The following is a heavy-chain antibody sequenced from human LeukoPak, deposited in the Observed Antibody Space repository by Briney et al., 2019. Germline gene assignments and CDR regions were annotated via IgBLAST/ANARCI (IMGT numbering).Heavy chain of an antibody. J-gene: IGHJ5*02. CDR1: GFTISGFT. V-gene: IGHV3-21*01. Sequence: GGSLRLSCAASGFTISGFTMNWVRQSPGKGLEWVSSISISSSYSYNADSVQGRFIVSRDNAKNLLYLQMNSLRAEDTAVYYCAASGGITPYSWLDPWGRGTLVTVSS. CDR2: ISISSSYS. CDR3: AASGGITPYSWLDP. D-gene: IGHD2-15*01.